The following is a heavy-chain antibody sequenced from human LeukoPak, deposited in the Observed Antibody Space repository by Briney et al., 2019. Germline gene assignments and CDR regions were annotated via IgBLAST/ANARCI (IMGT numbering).Heavy chain of an antibody. CDR1: GYTLTSYG. CDR3: ARANSKYYDFWSGYSNEFDY. CDR2: ISAYNGNT. J-gene: IGHJ4*02. D-gene: IGHD3-3*01. Sequence: ASVKVSCKASGYTLTSYGTSWVRQAPGQGLEWMGWISAYNGNTNYAQKLQGRVTMTTDTSTSTAYMELRSLRSDDTAVYYCARANSKYYDFWSGYSNEFDYWGQGTLVTVSS. V-gene: IGHV1-18*01.